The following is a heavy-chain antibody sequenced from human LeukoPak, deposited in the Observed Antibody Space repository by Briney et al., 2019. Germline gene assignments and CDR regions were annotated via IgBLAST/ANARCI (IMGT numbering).Heavy chain of an antibody. J-gene: IGHJ5*02. Sequence: SETLSLTCTVSGGSISSSSYYWGWIRQPPGKGLEWIGSIFYSGGTYYSPSLKSRVTISVDTSNNQFSLKLSSVTAADTAVYCCARRGSGLDWFDPWGQGTLVTVSS. V-gene: IGHV4-39*01. CDR2: IFYSGGT. CDR1: GGSISSSSYY. CDR3: ARRGSGLDWFDP. D-gene: IGHD6-19*01.